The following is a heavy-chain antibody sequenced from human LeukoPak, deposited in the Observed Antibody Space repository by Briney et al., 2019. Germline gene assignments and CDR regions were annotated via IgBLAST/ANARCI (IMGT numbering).Heavy chain of an antibody. J-gene: IGHJ6*03. CDR3: ARGVSGSGWYSPYYYYYMDV. D-gene: IGHD6-19*01. CDR1: GYTFTSYD. CDR2: MNPNSGNT. Sequence: ASVKVSCKASGYTFTSYDINWVRQATGQGLEWMGWMNPNSGNTGYAQKFQGRVTITRNTSISTAYMELSSLRSEDTAVYYCARGVSGSGWYSPYYYYYMDVWGKGTTVTVSS. V-gene: IGHV1-8*03.